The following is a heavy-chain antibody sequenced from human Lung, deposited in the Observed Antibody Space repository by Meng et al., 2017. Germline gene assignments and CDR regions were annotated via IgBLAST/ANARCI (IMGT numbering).Heavy chain of an antibody. CDR2: IFHSGST. V-gene: IGHV4-4*02. CDR1: GGSITRSTW. CDR3: ARFDISSSGRGDY. Sequence: VQLQGSCPGLVKPSVALSPPVAVSGGSITRSTWWSWVRQPPGKGLEWFGEIFHSGSTNYNPPLESRVTISVDKSKNQFSLKVYSVTAADTATYYCARFDISSSGRGDYWGQGILVTVSS. J-gene: IGHJ4*02. D-gene: IGHD1-26*01.